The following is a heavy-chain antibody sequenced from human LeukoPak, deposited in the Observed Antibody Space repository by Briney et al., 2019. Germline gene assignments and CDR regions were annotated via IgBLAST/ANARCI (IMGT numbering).Heavy chain of an antibody. V-gene: IGHV3-33*06. CDR1: GFTFSSNG. CDR3: AKDAQRGFDFSNSLES. CDR2: IWSDGTEK. D-gene: IGHD3/OR15-3a*01. J-gene: IGHJ4*02. Sequence: GESLRLSCAASGFTFSSNGMSWVRQAPGKGLEWVAVIWSDGTEKYYGDSVKGRFTISRDNSKKTVYLQMNSLRVEDTAVYYCAKDAQRGFDFSNSLESWGQGTLVTVSS.